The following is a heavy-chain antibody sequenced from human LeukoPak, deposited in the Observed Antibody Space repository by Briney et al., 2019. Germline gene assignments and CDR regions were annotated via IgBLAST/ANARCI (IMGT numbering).Heavy chain of an antibody. CDR3: VKDLRGSN. CDR2: ISGSGVTT. Sequence: GGSLRLSCAASGFTFSSYAMSWVRQAPGKGLEWVSAISGSGVTTYYADSVKGRFTISRDNSKNTLYLQMNSLRADDTAIYYCVKDLRGSNWGQGTLVTVSS. V-gene: IGHV3-23*01. CDR1: GFTFSSYA. J-gene: IGHJ4*02.